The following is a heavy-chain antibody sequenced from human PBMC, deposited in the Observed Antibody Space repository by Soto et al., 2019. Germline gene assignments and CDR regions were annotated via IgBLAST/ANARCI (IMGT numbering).Heavy chain of an antibody. CDR1: GFTFSDHY. D-gene: IGHD3-3*02. Sequence: GGSLRLSCAASGFTFSDHYMDWVRQAPGKGLEWVGRTRNKANSYTTEYAASVKGRFTISGDDSKNSLYLQMNSLKTEDTAVYYCAREAPQIRRYYYYYGMDVWGQGTTVTVSS. CDR2: TRNKANSYTT. CDR3: AREAPQIRRYYYYYGMDV. J-gene: IGHJ6*02. V-gene: IGHV3-72*01.